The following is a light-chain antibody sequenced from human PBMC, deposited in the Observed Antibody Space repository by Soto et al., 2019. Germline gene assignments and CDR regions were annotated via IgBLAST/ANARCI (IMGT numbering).Light chain of an antibody. J-gene: IGKJ3*01. CDR3: QQYNNWTPIFT. CDR1: QSVGSN. V-gene: IGKV3-15*01. Sequence: EIVMTQSPATLSVSPGERATLSCRASQSVGSNLAWYQQKPGQAPRLLIYGASASATGIPARFSGSGSWTAVNLNISGLHSEDFAVYYCQQYNNWTPIFTFGPRTKVDI. CDR2: GAS.